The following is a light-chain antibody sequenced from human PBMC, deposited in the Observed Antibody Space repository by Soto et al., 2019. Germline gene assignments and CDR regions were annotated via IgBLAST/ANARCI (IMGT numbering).Light chain of an antibody. CDR2: DAS. Sequence: IQMTQSPSTLSASVGDRVTITCRASQSVSSWLAWYQQKPGKAPKLLIYDASNLESGVPSRFSGSGSGTEFTLTISSLQPDDFATYYCQQYNKYSWTFGQGTKVDIK. CDR1: QSVSSW. J-gene: IGKJ1*01. CDR3: QQYNKYSWT. V-gene: IGKV1-5*01.